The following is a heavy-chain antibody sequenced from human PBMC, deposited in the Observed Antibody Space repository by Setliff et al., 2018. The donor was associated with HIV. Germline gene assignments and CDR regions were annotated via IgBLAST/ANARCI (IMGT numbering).Heavy chain of an antibody. J-gene: IGHJ4*02. CDR3: ARELRYSYGASFYY. D-gene: IGHD5-18*01. CDR2: IKHDGSDK. CDR1: GFSFSTYW. Sequence: GGSLRLSCAASGFSFSTYWMSWGRQAPGKGLEWVANIKHDGSDKYYVRSVKGRFTISRDNAKNSLYLQMNSLRAEDTAVYYCARELRYSYGASFYYWGQGTLVTVSS. V-gene: IGHV3-7*01.